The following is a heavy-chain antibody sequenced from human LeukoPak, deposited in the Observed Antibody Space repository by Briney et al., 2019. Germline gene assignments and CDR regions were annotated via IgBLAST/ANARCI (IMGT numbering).Heavy chain of an antibody. CDR3: AKAYGSNGYFQLPIDC. CDR1: GFTFSSYG. J-gene: IGHJ4*02. CDR2: IRYDGSNK. Sequence: SGGSLRLSCAASGFTFSSYGMHWVRQAPGKGLEWVAFIRYDGSNKYYADSVKGRFTISRDNSKNTLYLQLNSLRAEDTAVYYCAKAYGSNGYFQLPIDCWGQGTLVTVSS. D-gene: IGHD3-22*01. V-gene: IGHV3-30*02.